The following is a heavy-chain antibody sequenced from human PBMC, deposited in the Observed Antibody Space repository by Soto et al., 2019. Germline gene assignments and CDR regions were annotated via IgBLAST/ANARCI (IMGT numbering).Heavy chain of an antibody. CDR1: GFSLSNPRMA. CDR3: ARETTVTTGFDY. Sequence: QVTLKESGPVLVKPTETLTLTCTISGFSLSNPRMAVSWIRQPPGKALEWLAHIFSNDEKSYSTSLKSRLTIXKXXSKSQVVLTMTNMDPVDTATYYCARETTVTTGFDYWGQGTLVTVSS. J-gene: IGHJ4*02. CDR2: IFSNDEK. D-gene: IGHD4-17*01. V-gene: IGHV2-26*03.